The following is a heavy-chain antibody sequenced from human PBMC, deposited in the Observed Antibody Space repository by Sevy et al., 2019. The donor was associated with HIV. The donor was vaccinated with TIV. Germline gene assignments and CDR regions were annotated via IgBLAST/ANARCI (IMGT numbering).Heavy chain of an antibody. CDR1: GYTLTELS. Sequence: ASVKVSCKVSGYTLTELSMHWVRQAPGKGLEWMGGFDPEDGETIYAQKFQGRVTMTDDTSTDTAYMELSSLRCEDTAVYYGATDVIRWYVGAFDYWGQGTLVTVSS. D-gene: IGHD2-15*01. J-gene: IGHJ4*02. CDR3: ATDVIRWYVGAFDY. CDR2: FDPEDGET. V-gene: IGHV1-24*01.